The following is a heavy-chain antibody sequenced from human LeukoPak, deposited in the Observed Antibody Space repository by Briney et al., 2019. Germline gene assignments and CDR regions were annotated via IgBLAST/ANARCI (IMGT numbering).Heavy chain of an antibody. Sequence: KPSETLSLSCTFSGGYINTYYWNWIRQSPGKGLEWIGNIYYSGSTNYNPSLKSRVTISVDTSKNQFSLKLSSVTAADTAVYYCARLEWKLNFDYWGQGTLVTVSS. CDR3: ARLEWKLNFDY. CDR1: GGYINTYY. CDR2: IYYSGST. J-gene: IGHJ4*02. D-gene: IGHD1-26*01. V-gene: IGHV4-59*08.